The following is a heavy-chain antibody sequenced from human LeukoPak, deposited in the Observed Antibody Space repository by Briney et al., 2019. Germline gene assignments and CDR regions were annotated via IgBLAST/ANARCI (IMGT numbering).Heavy chain of an antibody. CDR1: GGSISSYY. CDR3: ARAPEGYFDY. Sequence: SETLPLTCTVSGGSISSYYWSWIRQPPGKGLEWIGYIYYSGSTNYNPSLKSRVTISVDTSKNQFSLKLSSVTAADTAVYYCARAPEGYFDYWGQGTLVTVSS. CDR2: IYYSGST. D-gene: IGHD3-22*01. J-gene: IGHJ4*02. V-gene: IGHV4-59*01.